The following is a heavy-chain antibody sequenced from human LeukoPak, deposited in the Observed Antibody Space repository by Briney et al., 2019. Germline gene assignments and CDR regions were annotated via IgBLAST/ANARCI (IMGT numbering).Heavy chain of an antibody. V-gene: IGHV1-2*02. CDR1: GYTFTGYY. Sequence: ASVKVSCKASGYTFTGYYMHWVRQAPGQGLEWMGWINPNSGGTNYAQKFQGRVTMTRDTSISTAYMELSRLRSEDTAVYYCARNANWDPDSDYWGQGTLVTVSS. J-gene: IGHJ4*02. CDR2: INPNSGGT. D-gene: IGHD7-27*01. CDR3: ARNANWDPDSDY.